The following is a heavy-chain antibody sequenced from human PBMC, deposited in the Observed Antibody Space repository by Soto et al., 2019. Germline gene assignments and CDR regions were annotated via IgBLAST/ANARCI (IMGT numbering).Heavy chain of an antibody. CDR2: IYYSGST. J-gene: IGHJ4*02. D-gene: IGHD1-26*01. CDR1: GGSSSSYY. V-gene: IGHV4-59*12. CDR3: VAPREISGRYPDN. Sequence: SETLSLTCTVSGGSSSSYYWSWIRQPPGKGLEWIGYIYYSGSTNYNPSLKSRVTISVDTSKNQFSLKLSSVTAEDTAVYYCVAPREISGRYPDNWGQGTLVTVSS.